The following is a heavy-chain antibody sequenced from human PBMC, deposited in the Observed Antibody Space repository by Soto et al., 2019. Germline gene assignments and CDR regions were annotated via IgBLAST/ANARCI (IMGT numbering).Heavy chain of an antibody. V-gene: IGHV1-18*01. Sequence: QVQLVQSGAEVKKPGASVKVSCKASGYTFTSYGISWVRQAPGQGIEWMGWISDYNVNTNYAQKLQGRVTLTTATSTITAYMVLRSLISDHTAVYYCARDYWCGELFAPWGQGTLVTVSS. D-gene: IGHD3-10*01. J-gene: IGHJ5*02. CDR1: GYTFTSYG. CDR2: ISDYNVNT. CDR3: ARDYWCGELFAP.